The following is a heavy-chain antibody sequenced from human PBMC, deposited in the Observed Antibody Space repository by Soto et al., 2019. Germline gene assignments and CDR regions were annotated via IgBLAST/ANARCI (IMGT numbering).Heavy chain of an antibody. CDR1: GGSISGYY. D-gene: IGHD3-10*01. Sequence: SETLSLTCTVSGGSISGYYWSWIWQPPGKGLEWIGYIYYSGSTNYNPSLKSRVTISVDTSKNQFSLKLSSVTAADTAVYYCARGGSITMVRGVPTLYNWFDPGGRGTLVTVSS. CDR3: ARGGSITMVRGVPTLYNWFDP. V-gene: IGHV4-59*01. CDR2: IYYSGST. J-gene: IGHJ5*02.